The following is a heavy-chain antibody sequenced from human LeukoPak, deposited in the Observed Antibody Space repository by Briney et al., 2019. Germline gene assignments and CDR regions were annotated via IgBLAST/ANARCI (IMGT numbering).Heavy chain of an antibody. Sequence: ASVKVSCKASGYTFTSYGISWVRQAPGQGLEWMGWISAYNGNTNYAQKLQGRVTMTTDTSTSTAYMELRSLRSDDTAVYYCARDESVGHGAEDGFDYWGQGTLVTVSS. CDR3: ARDESVGHGAEDGFDY. V-gene: IGHV1-18*01. D-gene: IGHD4-23*01. CDR2: ISAYNGNT. CDR1: GYTFTSYG. J-gene: IGHJ4*02.